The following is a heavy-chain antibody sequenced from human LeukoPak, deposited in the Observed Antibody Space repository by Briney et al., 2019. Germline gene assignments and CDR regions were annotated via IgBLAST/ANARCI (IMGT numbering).Heavy chain of an antibody. CDR3: ATANNWNYALGY. Sequence: GASVKVSCKASGDTFIRYGITWVRQAPGQGPEWMGWISTGNGNTNSGQKFQGRVTMTTDTSTGTAYMELRSLRSDDTAMYYCATANNWNYALGYWGQGTLVTVSS. CDR2: ISTGNGNT. J-gene: IGHJ4*02. V-gene: IGHV1-18*01. D-gene: IGHD1-7*01. CDR1: GDTFIRYG.